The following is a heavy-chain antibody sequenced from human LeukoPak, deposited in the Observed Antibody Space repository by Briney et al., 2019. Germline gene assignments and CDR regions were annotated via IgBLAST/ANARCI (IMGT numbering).Heavy chain of an antibody. D-gene: IGHD4-17*01. Sequence: ASVKVSCKASGYTFSSYDVNWVRQATGQGLEWMGWMNPNSGNTGYAQKFQGRVTIIRNTSISTAYMELSSLRSEDTAVYYCARDIGGDYSWFDPWGQGTLVTVSS. V-gene: IGHV1-8*01. CDR1: GYTFSSYD. CDR2: MNPNSGNT. J-gene: IGHJ5*02. CDR3: ARDIGGDYSWFDP.